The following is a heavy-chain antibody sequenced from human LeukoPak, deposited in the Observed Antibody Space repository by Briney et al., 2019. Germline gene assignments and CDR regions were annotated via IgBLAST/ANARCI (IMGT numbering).Heavy chain of an antibody. CDR2: VSHSGIT. V-gene: IGHV4-38-2*02. D-gene: IGHD3-10*01. CDR3: ARLVIP. CDR1: GFSISSDYY. Sequence: SETLSLTRTVSGFSISSDYYWGWIRQPPGKGLEWLGSVSHSGITYYNSSLNSRITISVDTSNNQFSLKVNSVTAADTAVYYCARLVIPWGQGILVTVSS. J-gene: IGHJ5*02.